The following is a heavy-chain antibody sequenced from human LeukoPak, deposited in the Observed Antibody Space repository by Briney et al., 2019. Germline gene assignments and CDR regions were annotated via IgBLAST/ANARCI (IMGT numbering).Heavy chain of an antibody. J-gene: IGHJ3*02. CDR3: ARAYLDAFDI. Sequence: GGSLRLSCAASGFTFSHYYMSWIRQAPGEGLEWVSYITNSGNSIFYADSVKGRFTISRDNAKNSLYLQMNSLRAEDTAVYYCARAYLDAFDIWGQGTMVTVSS. CDR1: GFTFSHYY. CDR2: ITNSGNSI. V-gene: IGHV3-11*04.